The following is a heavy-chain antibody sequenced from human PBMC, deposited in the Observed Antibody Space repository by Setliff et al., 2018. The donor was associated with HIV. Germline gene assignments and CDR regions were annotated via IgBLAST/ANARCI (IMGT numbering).Heavy chain of an antibody. J-gene: IGHJ4*02. CDR3: ARYSPRGYTLTGPY. CDR1: GGSISSYY. D-gene: IGHD6-25*01. V-gene: IGHV4-59*01. CDR2: IYHSGST. Sequence: SETLSLTCTVSGGSISSYYWSWIRQPPGKGLEWIGSIYHSGSTYYNPSLKSRVTISVDTSKNQFSLKLTSVTAADTAVYYCARYSPRGYTLTGPYWGQGTLVTVSS.